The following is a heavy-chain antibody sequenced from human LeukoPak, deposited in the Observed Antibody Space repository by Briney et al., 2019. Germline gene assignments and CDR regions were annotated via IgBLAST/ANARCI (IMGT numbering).Heavy chain of an antibody. CDR3: ARSRIDSSGYYYESDLDY. CDR1: GFTFSSYG. D-gene: IGHD3-22*01. V-gene: IGHV3-30*02. J-gene: IGHJ4*02. Sequence: GGSLRLSCAASGFTFSSYGMHWVRQAPGKGLEWVAFIRYDGSNKYYADSVKGRFTISRDNAKNSLYLQMKSLRAEDTAVYYCARSRIDSSGYYYESDLDYWGQGTLVTVSS. CDR2: IRYDGSNK.